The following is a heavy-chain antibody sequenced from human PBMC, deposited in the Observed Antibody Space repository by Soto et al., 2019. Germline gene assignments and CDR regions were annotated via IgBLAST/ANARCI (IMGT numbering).Heavy chain of an antibody. Sequence: SETLSLTCTASGASITTYYWTWIRQPQGKGLEWIGYISYSGSTDYNPSLKSRVTISFDASKNQISLQVRSATAADAAVYYCARDLKEYCSDGKCNWFDPWGQGTLVTVS. CDR3: ARDLKEYCSDGKCNWFDP. D-gene: IGHD2-15*01. J-gene: IGHJ5*02. CDR2: ISYSGST. V-gene: IGHV4-59*01. CDR1: GASITTYY.